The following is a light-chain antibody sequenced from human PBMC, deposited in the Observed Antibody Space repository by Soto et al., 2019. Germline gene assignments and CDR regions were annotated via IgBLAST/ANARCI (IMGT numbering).Light chain of an antibody. V-gene: IGKV3-20*01. Sequence: EVVLTQSPGTLSLSAGETATLSCSASQSVAANYLAWYQQKRGQAPRLLIYGASSRATGIPDRFSGSGSGTDFTLTISRLEPEDFSVYYCHQYGTAPLTFGPGTKVDIK. J-gene: IGKJ3*01. CDR3: HQYGTAPLT. CDR1: QSVAANY. CDR2: GAS.